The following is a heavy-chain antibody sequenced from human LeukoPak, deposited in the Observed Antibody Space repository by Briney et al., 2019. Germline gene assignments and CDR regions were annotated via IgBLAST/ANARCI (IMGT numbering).Heavy chain of an antibody. CDR3: AGVLETPGP. D-gene: IGHD2-15*01. Sequence: PSETLSLTCAINGASFTSAYWNWIRQPPGKGLEWIGEINHAGTTSYNPSLKSRVTISVDMSKNQFSLNLTSVTAADTAVYYCAGVLETPGPWGPGTLVTVSS. CDR1: GASFTSAY. V-gene: IGHV4-34*01. J-gene: IGHJ5*02. CDR2: INHAGTT.